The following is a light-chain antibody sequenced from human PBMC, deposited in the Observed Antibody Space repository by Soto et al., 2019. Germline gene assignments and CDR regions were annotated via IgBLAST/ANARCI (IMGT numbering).Light chain of an antibody. CDR3: QQYNDSLPYT. J-gene: IGKJ2*01. V-gene: IGKV1-5*03. Sequence: DIQLTQSPSTLSASVGDRVTITCRASQSISTWLAWYQQKPGTVPKLLTYKASTLESGVPSRFSGSRSGTEFTLTDSSLQPDDFATYYCQQYNDSLPYTFAQGTKLEIK. CDR1: QSISTW. CDR2: KAS.